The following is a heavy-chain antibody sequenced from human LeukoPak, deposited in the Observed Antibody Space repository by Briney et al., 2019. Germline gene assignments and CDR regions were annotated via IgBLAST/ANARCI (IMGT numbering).Heavy chain of an antibody. V-gene: IGHV4-34*01. J-gene: IGHJ6*03. D-gene: IGHD2-15*01. CDR1: GGSFSGYY. CDR3: ARVSFFRWAATRPSYYYYYMDV. Sequence: SETLSLTCAVYGGSFSGYYWSWIRQPPGKGLEWIGEINHSGSTNYNPSLKSRVTISVDTSKNQFSLKLSSVTAADTSVYYCARVSFFRWAATRPSYYYYYMDVWGKGTTVTISS. CDR2: INHSGST.